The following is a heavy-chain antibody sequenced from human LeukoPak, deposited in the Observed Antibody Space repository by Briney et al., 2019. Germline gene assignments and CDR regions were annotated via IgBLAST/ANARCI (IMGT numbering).Heavy chain of an antibody. V-gene: IGHV3-48*04. CDR3: VLGGYDSPYLGFDY. Sequence: GGSLRLSCAASGFTFSTYNMNWVRQAPGKGLEWHAYITSNLNTIYYADSVKGRFTISRDNAKNSLYLLMNSLRAEDTAVYYCVLGGYDSPYLGFDYWGQGTLVTVSS. CDR1: GFTFSTYN. J-gene: IGHJ4*02. CDR2: ITSNLNTI. D-gene: IGHD3-22*01.